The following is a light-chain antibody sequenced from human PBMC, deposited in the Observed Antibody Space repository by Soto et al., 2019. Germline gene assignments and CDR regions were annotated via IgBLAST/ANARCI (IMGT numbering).Light chain of an antibody. J-gene: IGLJ1*01. CDR3: SSYAGSNNPFV. CDR2: EVS. CDR1: SSDXRGDNF. V-gene: IGLV2-8*01. Sequence: QSVLNQPPSASGAPGQAVTICCTXTSSDXRGDNFVSWYQQHPGNAPKLMIYEVSKRPSGVPDRFSGSKSGNTASLTVSGLQAEDEADYYCSSYAGSNNPFVFATGTKVTVL.